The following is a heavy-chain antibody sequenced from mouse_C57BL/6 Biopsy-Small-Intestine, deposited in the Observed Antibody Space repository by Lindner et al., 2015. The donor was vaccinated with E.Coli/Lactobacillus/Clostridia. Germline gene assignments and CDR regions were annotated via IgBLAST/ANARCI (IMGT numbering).Heavy chain of an antibody. D-gene: IGHD1-1*02. J-gene: IGHJ4*01. V-gene: IGHV1-53*01. Sequence: SVKVSCKASGYTFTGYYMHWVRQAPGQGLEWMGWINPNSGGTNYAQKFQGWVTMTRDTSISIAYMELSRLRSDDTAVYYCARDRGYSYGGFDYWGQGTLVTVSS. CDR3: ARDRGYSYGGFDY. CDR2: INPNSGGT. CDR1: GYTFTGYY.